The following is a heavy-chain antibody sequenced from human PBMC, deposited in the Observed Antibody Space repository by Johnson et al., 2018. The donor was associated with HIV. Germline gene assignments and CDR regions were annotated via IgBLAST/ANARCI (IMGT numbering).Heavy chain of an antibody. D-gene: IGHD4-23*01. V-gene: IGHV3-30-3*01. J-gene: IGHJ3*02. Sequence: QVQLVESGGGLVQPGGSLRLSCAASGFIFRNYWMYWVRQAPGKGLEWVAVILFDGVYKHYAESVKGRFTISRDNSKNTLYLQMNSLRAEDTAVYYCASGEDYGGNYGAFDIWGQGTMVTVSS. CDR3: ASGEDYGGNYGAFDI. CDR1: GFIFRNYW. CDR2: ILFDGVYK.